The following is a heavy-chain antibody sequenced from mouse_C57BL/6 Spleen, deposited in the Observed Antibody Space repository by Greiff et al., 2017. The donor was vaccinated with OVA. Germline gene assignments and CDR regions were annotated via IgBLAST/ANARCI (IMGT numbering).Heavy chain of an antibody. CDR2: INPSTGGT. J-gene: IGHJ4*01. V-gene: IGHV1-42*01. D-gene: IGHD3-2*02. CDR3: ARSGQDY. Sequence: EVKLVESGPELVKPGASVKISCKASGYSFTGYYMNWVKQSPEKSLEWIGEINPSTGGTTYNQKFKAKATLTVDKSSSTAYMQPKSLTSEDSAVYYCARSGQDYWGQGTSVTVSS. CDR1: GYSFTGYY.